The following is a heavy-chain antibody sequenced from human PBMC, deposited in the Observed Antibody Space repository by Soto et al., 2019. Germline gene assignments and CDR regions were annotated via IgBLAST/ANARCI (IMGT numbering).Heavy chain of an antibody. CDR3: ARDTNGPLSFDP. V-gene: IGHV3-66*01. J-gene: IGHJ5*02. Sequence: GGSLRLSCEASGLIVNNNFMTWVRQAPGRGLEGVSVINHEGRKYHADYVKDRLNISRDTSKNKLYIKMNRLRVEDTAVYYRARDTNGPLSFDPWGQGTQVTVSS. D-gene: IGHD2-2*01. CDR1: GLIVNNNF. CDR2: INHEGRK.